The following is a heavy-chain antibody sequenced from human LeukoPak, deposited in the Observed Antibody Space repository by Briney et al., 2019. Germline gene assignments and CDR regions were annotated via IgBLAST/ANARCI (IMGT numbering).Heavy chain of an antibody. V-gene: IGHV3-9*01. CDR1: GVTFDDYA. Sequence: GGSLRLSCAASGVTFDDYARHWVRHAPGEGLEWVSGISRNSGSIGYADSVKGRFTISRENAKNSLYLQMNSLRAEDTALYYCAKDRDYYYYYGMDVWGQGTTVTVSS. CDR2: ISRNSGSI. J-gene: IGHJ6*02. CDR3: AKDRDYYYYYGMDV.